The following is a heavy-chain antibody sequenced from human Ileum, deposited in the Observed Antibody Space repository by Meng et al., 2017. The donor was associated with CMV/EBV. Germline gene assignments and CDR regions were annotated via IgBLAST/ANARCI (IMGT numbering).Heavy chain of an antibody. J-gene: IGHJ6*02. CDR2: VYHSGST. CDR3: ARVTGVDNYYYYYGLDV. V-gene: IGHV4-59*01. CDR1: GGSISNYY. D-gene: IGHD3-3*01. Sequence: GSLRLTCSVSGGSISNYYWTWIRQPPGRGLEWIGYVYHSGSTDYNPSLKSRVTISVDTSKSQFSLKLSSVTAADTAVYYCARVTGVDNYYYYYGLDVWGQGTTVTVSS.